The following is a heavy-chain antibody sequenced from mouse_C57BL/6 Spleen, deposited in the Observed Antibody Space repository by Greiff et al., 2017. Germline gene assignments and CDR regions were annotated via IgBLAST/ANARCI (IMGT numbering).Heavy chain of an antibody. CDR1: GYTFTSYW. V-gene: IGHV1-61*01. D-gene: IGHD1-1*01. CDR2: IYPSDSET. CDR3: ARGIYYGSSYKYFDV. J-gene: IGHJ1*03. Sequence: QVQLQQPGAELVRPGSSVKLSCKASGYTFTSYWMDWVKQRPGQGLEWIGNIYPSDSETHYNQKFKDKATLTVDKSSSTAYMQLSSLTSEDSAVYYCARGIYYGSSYKYFDVWGTGTTVTVSS.